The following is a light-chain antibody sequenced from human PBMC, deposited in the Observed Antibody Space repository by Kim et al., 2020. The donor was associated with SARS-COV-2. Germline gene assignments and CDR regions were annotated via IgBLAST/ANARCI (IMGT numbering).Light chain of an antibody. Sequence: GQSITLSCTGTSSDVGGRDDVSWYQQYAGKAPELMIYGVSQRPSGISHRFSGSKSGNTASLTISGLQAEDEADYYCASYTSSDTLVFGTGTKVTVL. CDR1: SSDVGGRDD. J-gene: IGLJ1*01. V-gene: IGLV2-14*04. CDR2: GVS. CDR3: ASYTSSDTLV.